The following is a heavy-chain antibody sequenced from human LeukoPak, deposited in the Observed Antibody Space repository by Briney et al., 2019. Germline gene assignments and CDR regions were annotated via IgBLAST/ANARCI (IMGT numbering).Heavy chain of an antibody. CDR3: AKGGYYDFWSGPQRWFDH. J-gene: IGHJ5*02. V-gene: IGHV3-23*01. CDR2: ISGRGGST. CDR1: GFTFSSYA. D-gene: IGHD3-3*01. Sequence: GGSLRLSCAASGFTFSSYAMSWVRQAPGKGVEGVSAISGRGGSTYYADSVKGRFTISRDNSKNTLYLQMNSLRAEDTAVYYCAKGGYYDFWSGPQRWFDHWGQGTLVTVSS.